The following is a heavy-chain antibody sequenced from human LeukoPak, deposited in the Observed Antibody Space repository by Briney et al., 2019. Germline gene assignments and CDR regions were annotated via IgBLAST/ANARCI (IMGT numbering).Heavy chain of an antibody. Sequence: SQTLSLACAISGDSVSSNSATWSWIRQSPSRGLEWLGRTYYRSKWFNDYAVSMKSRITINPDTSKNQLSLQLNSVTPEDTAVYYCARGSGSSYAFDIWDQGTMVTVSS. D-gene: IGHD1-26*01. CDR3: ARGSGSSYAFDI. CDR1: GDSVSSNSAT. CDR2: TYYRSKWFN. J-gene: IGHJ3*02. V-gene: IGHV6-1*01.